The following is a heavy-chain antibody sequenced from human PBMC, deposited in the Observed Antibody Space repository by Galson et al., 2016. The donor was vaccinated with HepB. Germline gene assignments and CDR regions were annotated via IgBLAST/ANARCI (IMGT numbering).Heavy chain of an antibody. V-gene: IGHV4-59*01. CDR2: IFYSGST. D-gene: IGHD5-12*01. CDR3: ARGVGYSGFDTNWFDT. Sequence: ETLSLTCTVSGGSINTYYWSWVRQPPGKGLEWIGYIFYSGSTNYDPSLKSRVTISLDTSKNQFSLKLSSVTAADTAVYYCARGVGYSGFDTNWFDTWGQGTLVTVSS. CDR1: GGSINTYY. J-gene: IGHJ5*02.